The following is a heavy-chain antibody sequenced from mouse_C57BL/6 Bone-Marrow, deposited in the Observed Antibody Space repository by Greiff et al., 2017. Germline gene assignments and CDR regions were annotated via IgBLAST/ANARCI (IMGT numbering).Heavy chain of an antibody. CDR2: IYPRSGNT. V-gene: IGHV1-81*01. CDR3: ARDWDGEFAY. J-gene: IGHJ3*01. D-gene: IGHD4-1*01. CDR1: GYTFTSYG. Sequence: VQLQESGAELARPGASVKLSCKASGYTFTSYGISWVKQRTGQGLEWIGEIYPRSGNTYYNEKFKGKATLTADKSSSTAYMELRSLTSEDSAVYFCARDWDGEFAYWGQGTLVTVSA.